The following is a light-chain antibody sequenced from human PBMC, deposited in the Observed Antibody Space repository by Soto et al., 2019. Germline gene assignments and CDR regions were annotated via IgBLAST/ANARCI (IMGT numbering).Light chain of an antibody. V-gene: IGLV3-1*01. J-gene: IGLJ2*01. CDR2: QDS. CDR3: QAWDSSTVV. Sequence: SYELTQPPSVSVYPGQTASITCSGDKLGDKYACWYQQKPGQSPVLVIYQDSKRPSGIPERFSGSNSGNTATLTISGTQAMDEADYYCQAWDSSTVVFGGGPKLTVL. CDR1: KLGDKY.